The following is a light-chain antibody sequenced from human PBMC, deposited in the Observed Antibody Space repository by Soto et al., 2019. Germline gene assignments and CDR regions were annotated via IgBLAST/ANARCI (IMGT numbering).Light chain of an antibody. CDR3: QQYNNWPRT. CDR1: QSVSSSY. V-gene: IGKV3D-20*01. CDR2: DAS. Sequence: EIVLTQSPATLSLSPGERATLSCRASQSVSSSYLAWYQQKPGQAPRLLIYDASTRATGIPDRFSGSGSGTDFTLTISRLESEDFAVYYCQQYNNWPRTFGQGTKVDIK. J-gene: IGKJ1*01.